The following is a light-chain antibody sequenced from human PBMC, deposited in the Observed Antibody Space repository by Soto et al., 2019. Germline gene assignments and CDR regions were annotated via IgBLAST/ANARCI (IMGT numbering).Light chain of an antibody. J-gene: IGKJ2*01. V-gene: IGKV3-20*01. CDR1: QSVSSSY. CDR2: GAS. Sequence: ELVLTQSPGTLSLSPGERATLSCRASQSVSSSYLAWYQQKPGQAPRLLIYGASNRATGIRDRFSGSGSGPVFTLTISRREPEDFAVYYWQQYGSSPYTFGQGTKLQLK. CDR3: QQYGSSPYT.